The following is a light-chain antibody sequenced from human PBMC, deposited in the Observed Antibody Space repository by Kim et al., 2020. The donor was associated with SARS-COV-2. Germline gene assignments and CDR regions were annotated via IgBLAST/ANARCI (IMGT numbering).Light chain of an antibody. CDR1: QTVSNSY. CDR3: QQYGTSPIT. CDR2: GAS. V-gene: IGKV3-20*01. J-gene: IGKJ3*01. Sequence: EIVLTQFPGTLSVSPGERATLSCRASQTVSNSYLAWYQQKPGQAPRLLIYGASSRATGIPDRFIGSGSGTDFTLTISRLEPEDFAVYYCQQYGTSPITFGPGTKVDIK.